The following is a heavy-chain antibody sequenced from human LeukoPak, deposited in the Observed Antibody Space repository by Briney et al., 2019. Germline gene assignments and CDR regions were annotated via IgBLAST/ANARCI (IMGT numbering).Heavy chain of an antibody. D-gene: IGHD6-6*01. V-gene: IGHV3-23*01. CDR3: AKAFEYSSSSTPLSIY. J-gene: IGHJ4*02. Sequence: PGGSLRLSCAASGFTFTSYIMSWVRQAPGKGLEWVSAISGSGGTTYYADSVKGRFTISRDNSKNTLYLQMSSLRAEDTAVYYCAKAFEYSSSSTPLSIYWGQGTLVTVSS. CDR2: ISGSGGTT. CDR1: GFTFTSYI.